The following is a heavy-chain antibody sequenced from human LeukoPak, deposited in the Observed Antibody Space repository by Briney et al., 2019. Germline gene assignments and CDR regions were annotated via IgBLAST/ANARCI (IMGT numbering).Heavy chain of an antibody. Sequence: GASVKVSCTASGGTFSSYAISWVRQAPGQGLEWMGGIIPIFGTANYAQKFQGRVTITADESTSTAYMELSSLRSEDTAVYYCARARYDYVWGSYRYTEYYYGMDVWGKGTTVTVSS. CDR1: GGTFSSYA. CDR2: IIPIFGTA. V-gene: IGHV1-69*13. D-gene: IGHD3-16*02. CDR3: ARARYDYVWGSYRYTEYYYGMDV. J-gene: IGHJ6*04.